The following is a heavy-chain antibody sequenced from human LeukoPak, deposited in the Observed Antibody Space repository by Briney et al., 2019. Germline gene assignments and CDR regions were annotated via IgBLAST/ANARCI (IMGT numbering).Heavy chain of an antibody. J-gene: IGHJ4*02. CDR2: ITSSSRYT. CDR3: ARGLRLGELSPDY. V-gene: IGHV3-21*06. Sequence: PGGSLRLSCAASVFTFSTYNMNWVRQAPGKGLEWVSSITSSSRYTFYADSVKGRFTISRDNAKNSLYLQMNSLRAEDTAIYYCARGLRLGELSPDYWGQGTLVTVSS. CDR1: VFTFSTYN. D-gene: IGHD3-16*02.